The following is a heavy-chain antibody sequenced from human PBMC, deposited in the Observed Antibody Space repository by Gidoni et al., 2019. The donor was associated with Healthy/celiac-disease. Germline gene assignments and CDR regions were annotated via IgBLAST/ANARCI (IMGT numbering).Heavy chain of an antibody. Sequence: QVQLVQSGAEVKKPGSSVKVSCKASGGTFSSYAISWVRQAPGQGLEWMGGIIPIFGTANYAQKFQGRVTITADESTSTAYMELSSLRSEDTAVYYCARGRTFYYDKGHAFDIWGQGTMVTVSS. J-gene: IGHJ3*02. CDR1: GGTFSSYA. CDR3: ARGRTFYYDKGHAFDI. CDR2: IIPIFGTA. V-gene: IGHV1-69*01. D-gene: IGHD3-22*01.